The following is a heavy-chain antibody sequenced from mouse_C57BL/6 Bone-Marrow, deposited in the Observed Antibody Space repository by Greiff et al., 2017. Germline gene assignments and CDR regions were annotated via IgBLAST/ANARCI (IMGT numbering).Heavy chain of an antibody. J-gene: IGHJ3*01. CDR1: GYAFSSSW. CDR2: IYPGDGDT. V-gene: IGHV1-82*01. CDR3: ARSRRQLRLSWFAY. D-gene: IGHD3-2*02. Sequence: VKLVESGSELVKPGASVKISCKASGYAFSSSWMNWVKQRPGKGLEWIGRIYPGDGDTNYNGKFKGKATLTADKSSSTAYMQLSSLTSEDSAVYFCARSRRQLRLSWFAYWGQGTLVTVSA.